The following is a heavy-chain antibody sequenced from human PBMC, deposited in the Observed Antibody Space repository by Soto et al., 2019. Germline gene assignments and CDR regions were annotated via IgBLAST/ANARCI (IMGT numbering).Heavy chain of an antibody. CDR3: ARDQLSSCLYVWFEP. V-gene: IGHV4-59*01. J-gene: IGHJ5*02. D-gene: IGHD6-13*01. Sequence: HVQLQESGPGLVKPSETLSLTCTVSGGSISTYYWSWIRQPPGKGLEWIGYIYYDGSTSYNPSLRSRVTISVDTSKNQFSLILSSVTSADTAVYYCARDQLSSCLYVWFEPWGQGTLVTVSS. CDR1: GGSISTYY. CDR2: IYYDGST.